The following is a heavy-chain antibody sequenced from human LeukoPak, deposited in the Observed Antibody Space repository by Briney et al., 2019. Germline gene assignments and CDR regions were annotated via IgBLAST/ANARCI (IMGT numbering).Heavy chain of an antibody. CDR2: ISGSGGNT. D-gene: IGHD3-10*01. CDR1: GITFNDYG. Sequence: GGSLRLSCAASGITFNDYGMTWVRQAPGKGLEWVSRISGSGGNTYYADSVKGRFTISRDNPKNTVYLQMNSLRADDTAVYYCTKMAGTSWRVSESWGQGTLVTVSS. V-gene: IGHV3-23*01. CDR3: TKMAGTSWRVSES. J-gene: IGHJ5*02.